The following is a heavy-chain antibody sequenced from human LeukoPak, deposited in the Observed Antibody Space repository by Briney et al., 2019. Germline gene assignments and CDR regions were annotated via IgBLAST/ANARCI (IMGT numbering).Heavy chain of an antibody. J-gene: IGHJ3*02. V-gene: IGHV2-70*04. D-gene: IGHD5-12*01. Sequence: SGPTLVNPTQTLTLTCTFSGFSLSTSGMRVSWIRQPPGKALEWLARIDWDDDKFYSTSLKTRLTISKDTSKNQVVLTMTNMDPVDTATYYCARIRAGGYHDAFDIWGQGTTVTVSS. CDR3: ARIRAGGYHDAFDI. CDR1: GFSLSTSGMR. CDR2: IDWDDDK.